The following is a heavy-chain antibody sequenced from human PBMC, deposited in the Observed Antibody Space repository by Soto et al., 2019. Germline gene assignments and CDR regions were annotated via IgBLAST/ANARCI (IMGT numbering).Heavy chain of an antibody. Sequence: SETLSLTCTVSGGSISSYYWSWIRQPPGKGLEWIGYIYYSGSTNYNPSLKSRVTISVDTSKNQFSLKLSSVTAADTAVYYCTTNYGDYFHYYYGMDVWGQGTTVTVSS. V-gene: IGHV4-59*12. CDR2: IYYSGST. D-gene: IGHD4-17*01. CDR1: GGSISSYY. CDR3: TTNYGDYFHYYYGMDV. J-gene: IGHJ6*02.